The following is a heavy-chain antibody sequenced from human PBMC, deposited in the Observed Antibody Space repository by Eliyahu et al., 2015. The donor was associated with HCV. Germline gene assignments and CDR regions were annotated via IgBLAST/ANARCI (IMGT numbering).Heavy chain of an antibody. Sequence: QVQLVQSGAEVKKPGASVKVSCKVSGYTLTELSMHWVRQAPGKGLEWMGGFDPEDGETIYAQKFQGRVTMTEDTSTDTAYMELSSLRSEDTAVYYCATLNIGGSGSHYMGDWFDPWGQGTLVTVSS. CDR3: ATLNIGGSGSHYMGDWFDP. CDR2: FDPEDGET. J-gene: IGHJ5*02. CDR1: GYTLTELS. V-gene: IGHV1-24*01. D-gene: IGHD3-10*01.